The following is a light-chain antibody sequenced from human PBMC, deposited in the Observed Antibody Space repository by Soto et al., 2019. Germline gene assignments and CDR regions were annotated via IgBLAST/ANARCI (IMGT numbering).Light chain of an antibody. Sequence: QSVLTQPRSVSGSPGQSVTISCTGTNSDVGAYNYVSWYQQHPDKAPKLMIYDVTKRPSGVPDRFSGSKSVKTASLTISGLQAEDEADYYCSSYTSSSTLVFGTGTKV. CDR3: SSYTSSSTLV. J-gene: IGLJ1*01. CDR1: NSDVGAYNY. V-gene: IGLV2-11*01. CDR2: DVT.